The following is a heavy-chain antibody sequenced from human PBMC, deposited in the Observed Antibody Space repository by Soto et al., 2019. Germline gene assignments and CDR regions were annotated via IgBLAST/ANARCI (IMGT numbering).Heavy chain of an antibody. CDR3: ARGSFSSSSSWFDP. D-gene: IGHD6-6*01. V-gene: IGHV4-31*03. CDR1: GASISSGGYY. CDR2: IYYSGRT. Sequence: TLTLTCPFSGASISSGGYYWSWIRQHPGKGLEWIGYIYYSGRTYYNPSLHSRVSIAVDTTENQFSLKLNSVTAADTSVYYCARGSFSSSSSWFDPWGRGTLVTVSS. J-gene: IGHJ5*02.